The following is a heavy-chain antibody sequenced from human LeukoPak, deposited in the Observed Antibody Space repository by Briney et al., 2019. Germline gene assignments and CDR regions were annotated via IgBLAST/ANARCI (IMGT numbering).Heavy chain of an antibody. CDR3: ARESGDNIVVTPADSYFDY. D-gene: IGHD2-15*01. CDR2: ISSSGDKI. V-gene: IGHV3-48*03. Sequence: GGSLRLSCAASGFTFSTYEMNWVRQTPGKGLEWISYISSSGDKIFYADSVKGRFTISRDNAKNSLFLQMNSLRAEDTAVYYCARESGDNIVVTPADSYFDYWGQGTLVTVSS. CDR1: GFTFSTYE. J-gene: IGHJ4*02.